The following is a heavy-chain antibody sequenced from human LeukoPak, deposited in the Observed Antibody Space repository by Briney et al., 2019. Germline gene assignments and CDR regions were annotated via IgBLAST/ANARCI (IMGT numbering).Heavy chain of an antibody. D-gene: IGHD5-12*01. CDR2: ISSSGSTI. CDR1: GFTFSDYY. Sequence: KSGGSLRLSCAASGFTFSDYYMSWIRQAPGKGLEWVSYISSSGSTIYYADSVKGRFTISRDNAKNSLYLQMNSLKTEDTAVYYCARVMGGGYDWSSVDYWGQGTLVTVSS. J-gene: IGHJ4*02. CDR3: ARVMGGGYDWSSVDY. V-gene: IGHV3-11*01.